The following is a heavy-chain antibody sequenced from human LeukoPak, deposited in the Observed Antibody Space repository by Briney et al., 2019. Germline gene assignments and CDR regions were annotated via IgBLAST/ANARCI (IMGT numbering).Heavy chain of an antibody. V-gene: IGHV4-59*01. CDR1: GVSISSYY. D-gene: IGHD6-19*01. CDR2: IYYSGST. J-gene: IGHJ2*01. Sequence: SETLSLTCTVSGVSISSYYWSWIRQPPGKGLEWIGYIYYSGSTNYNPSLKSRVTISVDTSKNQFSLKLSSVTAADTAVYYCARERLVPSWYFDLWGRGTLVTVSS. CDR3: ARERLVPSWYFDL.